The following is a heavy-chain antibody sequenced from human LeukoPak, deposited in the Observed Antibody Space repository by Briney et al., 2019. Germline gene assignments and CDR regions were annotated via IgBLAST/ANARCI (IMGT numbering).Heavy chain of an antibody. V-gene: IGHV1-2*02. CDR2: INPNSGGT. Sequence: ASVKVSCKASGYTFTGYYMHWVRQAPGQGLEWMGWINPNSGGTNYAQKFQGRVTMTRDTSISTAYMELSRLRSDDTAVYYCARVAYSYGYFFYFDYWGQGTLVTVSS. CDR3: ARVAYSYGYFFYFDY. CDR1: GYTFTGYY. J-gene: IGHJ4*02. D-gene: IGHD5-18*01.